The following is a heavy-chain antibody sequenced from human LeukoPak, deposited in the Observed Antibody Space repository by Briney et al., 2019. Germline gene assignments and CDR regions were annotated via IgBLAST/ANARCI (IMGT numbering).Heavy chain of an antibody. D-gene: IGHD3-10*01. CDR1: RYPFTSYA. CDR3: ARVDGSGPNAPNDC. Sequence: ASVKVSCTASRYPFTSYAMHWVRQAPGQRLEWMGWIHVGNGNTEYSRKFQGRVTITRDTPATTTYMELRSLRSEDTAVYYCARVDGSGPNAPNDCWGQGSLVTVSS. J-gene: IGHJ4*02. V-gene: IGHV1-3*01. CDR2: IHVGNGNT.